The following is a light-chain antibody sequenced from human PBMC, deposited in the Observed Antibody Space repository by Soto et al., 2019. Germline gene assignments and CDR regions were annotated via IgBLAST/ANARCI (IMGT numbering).Light chain of an antibody. Sequence: QSVLTQPASVSGSPGQSITISCPGNSSEVGGYKYFSWYQQHPGKAPKFMIYDVSNRPSGVSNRFSGSKSGNTASLTISGLQAEDEADYYCCSYTTSNTRQIVFGTGTKVTDL. J-gene: IGLJ1*01. CDR1: SSEVGGYKY. CDR3: CSYTTSNTRQIV. CDR2: DVS. V-gene: IGLV2-14*01.